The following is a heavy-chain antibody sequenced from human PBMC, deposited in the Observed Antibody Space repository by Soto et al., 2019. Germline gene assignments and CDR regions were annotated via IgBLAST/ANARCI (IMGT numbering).Heavy chain of an antibody. D-gene: IGHD3-16*01. V-gene: IGHV4-30-4*01. CDR3: ARDPPLGDGRYFDL. Sequence: PSETLSLTCTVSGASISSGNHYWSWVRHPPGNGLQWIGYIYQTETSYYNPSLKSRVSISADKSKNQFSLQMTSVTAADTAVYYCARDPPLGDGRYFDL. J-gene: IGHJ2*01. CDR2: IYQTETS. CDR1: GASISSGNHY.